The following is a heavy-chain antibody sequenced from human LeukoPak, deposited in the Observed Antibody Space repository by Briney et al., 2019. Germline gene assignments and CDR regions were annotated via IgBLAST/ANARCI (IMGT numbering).Heavy chain of an antibody. D-gene: IGHD5-18*01. Sequence: SETLSLTCTVSGGSISSGGYCWSWIRQHPGKGLEWIGYIYYSGSTYYNPSLKSRVTISVDTSKNQFSLKLSSVTAADTAVYYCARGQLWPPFDYWGQGTLVTVSS. V-gene: IGHV4-31*03. J-gene: IGHJ4*02. CDR3: ARGQLWPPFDY. CDR2: IYYSGST. CDR1: GGSISSGGYC.